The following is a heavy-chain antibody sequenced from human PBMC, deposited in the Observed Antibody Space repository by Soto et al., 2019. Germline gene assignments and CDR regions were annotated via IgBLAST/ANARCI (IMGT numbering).Heavy chain of an antibody. CDR1: GGTFSIYV. CDR2: ITPIFGTT. CDR3: AGNVVSTNV. V-gene: IGHV1-69*19. D-gene: IGHD2-21*01. Sequence: QVQLVQSGAEAKMPGSSVNVSCKASGGTFSIYVLTWVRQAPGQGFEWMGGITPIFGTTTYAQKFQGRVTITADESTSTAYMELSGLRSDETAVYYCAGNVVSTNVWGQGTRVTVSS. J-gene: IGHJ4*02.